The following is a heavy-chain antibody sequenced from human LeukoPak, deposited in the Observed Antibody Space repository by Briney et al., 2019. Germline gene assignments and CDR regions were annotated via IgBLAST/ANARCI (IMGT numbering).Heavy chain of an antibody. Sequence: ASVKVSCKASGGTFSSYAISWVRQAPGQGLEWMGGIIPIFGTANYAQKFQGRVTITADESTSTAYMELSSLRSEDTAVYYCARDVSSGWYGADYWGQGTLVTVSS. CDR3: ARDVSSGWYGADY. V-gene: IGHV1-69*13. CDR2: IIPIFGTA. CDR1: GGTFSSYA. D-gene: IGHD6-13*01. J-gene: IGHJ4*02.